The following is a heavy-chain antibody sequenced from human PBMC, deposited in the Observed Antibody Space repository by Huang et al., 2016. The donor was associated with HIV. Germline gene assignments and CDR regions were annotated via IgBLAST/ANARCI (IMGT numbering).Heavy chain of an antibody. D-gene: IGHD3-10*01. CDR2: IDWDDDK. CDR3: ARIRVVRGVLPFYYMDV. V-gene: IGHV2-70*15. J-gene: IGHJ6*03. Sequence: QVTLRESGPALVKPTQTLTLTCTFSGFSLSFSGMSVSWIRQPPGKALEWLARIDWDDDKHYRPSLKTRLTVSKDTSKNQVVLKMTNLDPVDTATYYCARIRVVRGVLPFYYMDVWGKGTTVTVSS. CDR1: GFSLSFSGMS.